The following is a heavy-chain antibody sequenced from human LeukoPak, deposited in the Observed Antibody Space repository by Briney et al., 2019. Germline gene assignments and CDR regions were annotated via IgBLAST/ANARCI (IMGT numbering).Heavy chain of an antibody. V-gene: IGHV1-18*01. CDR2: ISTYNGNT. Sequence: GASVKVSCKASGYSFSRYGISWVRQAPGQGLEWMGWISTYNGNTNYAQKFQGRVTMTTDTSTNTAYMELRSLRSDDTAVYYCARDLDYYDSSGSGWFDPWGQGNPGHRLL. J-gene: IGHJ5*02. D-gene: IGHD3-22*01. CDR1: GYSFSRYG. CDR3: ARDLDYYDSSGSGWFDP.